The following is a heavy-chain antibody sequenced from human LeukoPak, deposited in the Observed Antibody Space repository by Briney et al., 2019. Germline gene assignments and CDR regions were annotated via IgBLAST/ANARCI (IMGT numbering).Heavy chain of an antibody. V-gene: IGHV4-30-4*01. CDR2: IYYSGST. Sequence: PSQTLSLTCTVSGGSISSGDYYWSWIRQPPGKGLERIGYIYYSGSTYYNPSLKSRVTISVDTSKNQFSLKLSSVTAADTAVYYCAREGGGSTYYYYGMDVWGQGTTVTASS. CDR1: GGSISSGDYY. J-gene: IGHJ6*02. D-gene: IGHD2-15*01. CDR3: AREGGGSTYYYYGMDV.